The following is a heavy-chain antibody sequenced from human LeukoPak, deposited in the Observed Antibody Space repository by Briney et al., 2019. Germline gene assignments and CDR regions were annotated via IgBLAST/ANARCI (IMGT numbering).Heavy chain of an antibody. Sequence: PGRSLRLSCTGSGFTFSIYGIHWVRQAPGRGLEWVAVISXXGEKKFYGDSVKGRFTISRDDSKNTVSVQMNRLRPEDTAVYYCAKDSAFGMDAWGKGTTVIVSS. CDR3: AKDSAFGMDA. CDR2: ISXXGEKK. CDR1: GFTFSIYG. V-gene: IGHV3-30*18. D-gene: IGHD2-2*01. J-gene: IGHJ6*04.